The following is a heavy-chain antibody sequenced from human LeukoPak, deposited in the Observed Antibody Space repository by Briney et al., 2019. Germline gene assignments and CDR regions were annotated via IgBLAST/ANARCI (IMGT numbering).Heavy chain of an antibody. V-gene: IGHV3-30*18. Sequence: GGSLRLSCVASGFTFSNYGMHWVRQAPGKGLEWVAVISYDGSNKYYADSVKGRFTISRDNSKNTLYLQMNSLRAEDTAVYYCAKGYSNGYGTWGQGTLVTVSS. D-gene: IGHD6-19*01. CDR3: AKGYSNGYGT. J-gene: IGHJ5*02. CDR1: GFTFSNYG. CDR2: ISYDGSNK.